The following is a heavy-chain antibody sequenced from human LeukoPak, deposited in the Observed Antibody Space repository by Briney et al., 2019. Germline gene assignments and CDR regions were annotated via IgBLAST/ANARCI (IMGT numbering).Heavy chain of an antibody. V-gene: IGHV1-18*01. D-gene: IGHD1-26*01. CDR1: NYTFIRYG. CDR3: AREESIGRYQFLHDS. Sequence: GSVKVSCKASNYTFIRYGITWVRQAPGQGLEWLAWISPYNGNTKYAQKFQGRVTMTTDTSTSTAYMELRSLTSDDTAVYYCAREESIGRYQFLHDSWGQGTLVTVSS. J-gene: IGHJ4*02. CDR2: ISPYNGNT.